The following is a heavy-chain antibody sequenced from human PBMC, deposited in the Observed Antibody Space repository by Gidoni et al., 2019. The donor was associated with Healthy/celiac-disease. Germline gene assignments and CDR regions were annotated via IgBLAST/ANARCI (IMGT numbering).Heavy chain of an antibody. Sequence: VQLQESGPGLVKPSETLSLTRPVSGGPISSYYLSWIRQPPWKGLVWIGYIYYSGSTNYNPSLKSRVTISVDTSKNQFSLKLSSVTAADTAVYYCARESPRWELNAFDIWGQGTMVTVSS. D-gene: IGHD1-26*01. V-gene: IGHV4-59*01. CDR1: GGPISSYY. CDR2: IYYSGST. J-gene: IGHJ3*02. CDR3: ARESPRWELNAFDI.